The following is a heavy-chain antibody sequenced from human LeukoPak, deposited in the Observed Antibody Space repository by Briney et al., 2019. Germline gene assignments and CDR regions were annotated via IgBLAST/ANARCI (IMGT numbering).Heavy chain of an antibody. V-gene: IGHV1-69*13. CDR1: GGTFSNYA. J-gene: IGHJ3*02. D-gene: IGHD3-22*01. Sequence: GASVKVSCKASGGTFSNYAISWVRQAPGQGLEWMGGIMPIFDTADYSQKFQGRITITADESTSTAYMELRSLRSDDTAVYYCARGGIYYDSTPDAFDIWGQGTMVTVSS. CDR2: IMPIFDTA. CDR3: ARGGIYYDSTPDAFDI.